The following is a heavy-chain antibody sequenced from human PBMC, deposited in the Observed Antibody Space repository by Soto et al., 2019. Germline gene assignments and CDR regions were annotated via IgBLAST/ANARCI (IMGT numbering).Heavy chain of an antibody. D-gene: IGHD3-22*01. CDR2: ISYDGSNK. CDR1: GFTFNSYA. Sequence: GGSLRLSCAASGFTFNSYAMHWVRQAPGKGLEWVAVISYDGSNKYYADSVKGRFTISRDNSKNTLYLQMNSLRAEDTAVYYCAKDLGSSHYYDSSGYYPVPPTDYWGQGTLVTVSS. J-gene: IGHJ4*02. V-gene: IGHV3-30-3*01. CDR3: AKDLGSSHYYDSSGYYPVPPTDY.